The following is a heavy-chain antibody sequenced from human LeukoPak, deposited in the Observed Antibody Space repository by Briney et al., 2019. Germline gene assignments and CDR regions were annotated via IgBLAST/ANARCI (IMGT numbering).Heavy chain of an antibody. Sequence: SETLSLTCTVSGDSISSYHWSWIRQPAGKGLEWIWRIYSSGNTNYSPSLKSRVTITVDTSKNQFSLKLSSVTAADTALYYCARATSGTFYYFDSWGRGTLVSVSS. CDR1: GDSISSYH. CDR3: ARATSGTFYYFDS. J-gene: IGHJ4*02. CDR2: IYSSGNT. D-gene: IGHD3-10*01. V-gene: IGHV4-4*07.